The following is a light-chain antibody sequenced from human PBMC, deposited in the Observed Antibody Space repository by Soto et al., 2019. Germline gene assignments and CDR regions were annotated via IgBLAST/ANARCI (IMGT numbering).Light chain of an antibody. Sequence: EIGITQSPATLSVSPGERATLSCRASQSVSSNLAWYQQKPGQAPRLLIYGASTRATGIPARFSGSASGTECTLTISSLQSEGFAVYYCQQSNNVHKTFGEVTKEETK. V-gene: IGKV3-15*01. CDR2: GAS. CDR1: QSVSSN. J-gene: IGKJ1*01. CDR3: QQSNNVHKT.